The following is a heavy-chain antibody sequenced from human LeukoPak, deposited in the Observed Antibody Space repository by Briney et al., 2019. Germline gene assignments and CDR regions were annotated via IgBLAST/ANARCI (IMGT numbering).Heavy chain of an antibody. V-gene: IGHV4-34*01. CDR3: ARVRGSGYYYVLDY. D-gene: IGHD3-22*01. Sequence: SETLSLTCAVYGGSFSGYYWSWIRQPPGKGLEWIGEINHSGSTNYNPSLKSRVTISVDTSKNQFSLKLSSATAADTAVYYCARVRGSGYYYVLDYWGQGTLVTVSS. CDR2: INHSGST. J-gene: IGHJ4*02. CDR1: GGSFSGYY.